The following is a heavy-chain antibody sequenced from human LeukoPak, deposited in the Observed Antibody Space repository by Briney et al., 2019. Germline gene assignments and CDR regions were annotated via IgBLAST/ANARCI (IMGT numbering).Heavy chain of an antibody. V-gene: IGHV3-30*18. CDR1: GFTFSTYG. D-gene: IGHD3-3*01. J-gene: IGHJ4*02. Sequence: GGSLRLSCVASGFTFSTYGMHWVRQAPGKGLEWVAVISYDGSNKYYADSVKGRFTISRDNSKNTLYLQMNSLRAEDMAVYYCAKDLGVRFLEWLLLIWGQGTLVAVSS. CDR3: AKDLGVRFLEWLLLI. CDR2: ISYDGSNK.